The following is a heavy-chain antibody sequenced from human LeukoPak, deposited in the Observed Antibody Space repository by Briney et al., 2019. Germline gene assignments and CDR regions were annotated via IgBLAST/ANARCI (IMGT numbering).Heavy chain of an antibody. J-gene: IGHJ4*02. D-gene: IGHD5-24*01. CDR2: ISYSGST. V-gene: IGHV4-59*01. CDR3: TRDRRGGYNYVDV. CDR1: GGSISSYY. Sequence: SETLSLTCTVSGGSISSYYWSWIRQPPGKGLEWIGYISYSGSTDYNPSLKSRVTMSVDTSKNQFSLKLKFVTPADTAIYYCTRDRRGGYNYVDVWGQGTLVTVSS.